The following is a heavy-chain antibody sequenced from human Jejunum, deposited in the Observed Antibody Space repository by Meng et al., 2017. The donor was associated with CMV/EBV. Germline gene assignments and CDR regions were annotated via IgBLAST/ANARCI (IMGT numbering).Heavy chain of an antibody. J-gene: IGHJ4*02. Sequence: GFTFNNNARTWVRQAPGKGLEWVSTISGTGGTTYYADSVKGRFTISRDDSRNTLYLQMNSLRVEDTAVFYCARGDSSTSWLVFDYWGLGTLVTVSS. CDR3: ARGDSSTSWLVFDY. CDR2: ISGTGGTT. V-gene: IGHV3-23*01. D-gene: IGHD6-13*01. CDR1: GFTFNNNA.